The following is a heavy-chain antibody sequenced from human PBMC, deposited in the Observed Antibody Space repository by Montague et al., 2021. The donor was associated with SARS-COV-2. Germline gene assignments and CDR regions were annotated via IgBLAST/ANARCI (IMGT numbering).Heavy chain of an antibody. CDR1: GYSISDGYY. V-gene: IGHV4-38-2*02. CDR3: AREHWENDYDFWSGTNLASDYHYYGMDV. CDR2: IFQSGTT. Sequence: SETLSLTCTVSGYSISDGYYWVWIRQPPGKGLEWSGNIFQSGTTYYNPSLERRSTMSVDTSKNQFSLKLSSLTAADTAVYYWAREHWENDYDFWSGTNLASDYHYYGMDVWGQGTTVTVSS. J-gene: IGHJ6*02. D-gene: IGHD3-3*01.